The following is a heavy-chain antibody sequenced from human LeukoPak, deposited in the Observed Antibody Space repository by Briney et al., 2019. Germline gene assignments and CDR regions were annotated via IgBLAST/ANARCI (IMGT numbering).Heavy chain of an antibody. V-gene: IGHV7-4-1*02. CDR1: GHSFTSYA. J-gene: IGHJ4*02. CDR2: INTNTGSP. D-gene: IGHD2-15*01. CDR3: ARAVVAATSPFDY. Sequence: GASVKVSCKASGHSFTSYAMKWVRQAPGKGLEWMGWINTNTGSPTYAQGFTGRFVFSLDTSVSTAYLQISSLKAEDTAVYYCARAVVAATSPFDYWGQGTLVTVSS.